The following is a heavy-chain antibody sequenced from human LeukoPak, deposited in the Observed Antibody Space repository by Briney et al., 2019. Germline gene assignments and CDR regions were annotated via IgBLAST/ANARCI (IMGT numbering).Heavy chain of an antibody. V-gene: IGHV4-34*01. CDR2: FNHSGGT. D-gene: IGHD3-22*01. CDR3: ARLKFYDSTGYSPGYYMDV. Sequence: SETLSLTCAVYGGSFSGYFWSWIRQPPGKGLEWIGEFNHSGGTNYNPSLKSRVTISVDTSKNQFSLKMNSVTAADTAVYYCARLKFYDSTGYSPGYYMDVWGKGTAVTVSS. J-gene: IGHJ6*03. CDR1: GGSFSGYF.